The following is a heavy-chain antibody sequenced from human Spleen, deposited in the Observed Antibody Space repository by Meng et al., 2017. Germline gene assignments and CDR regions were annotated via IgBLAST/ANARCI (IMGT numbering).Heavy chain of an antibody. D-gene: IGHD3-10*01. CDR3: VTGGYYLDY. V-gene: IGHV3-15*01. CDR1: GFTFSNAC. Sequence: EAQLVEAGGGLIKPGRSLGVSGVGSGFTFSNACMNWVRQAPGKGLEWIGRIKSKSDGGTTDYAAPVKGIFTISRDDSKNTVYLQMNSLKIEDTAVYSCVTGGYYLDYWGQGALVTVSS. J-gene: IGHJ4*02. CDR2: IKSKSDGGTT.